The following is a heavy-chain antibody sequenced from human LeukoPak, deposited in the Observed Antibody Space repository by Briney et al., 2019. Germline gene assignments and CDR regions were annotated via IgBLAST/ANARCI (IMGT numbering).Heavy chain of an antibody. Sequence: GGSLRLSCSASGSPFSSYAMHWVRQAPGEGLEYVSAISDSGGSTYYADSVKGRFTISRDNSKNTLYLQMSSLRAEDTAVYFCVRGYSFGPYGMDVWGQGTTVTVSS. J-gene: IGHJ6*02. V-gene: IGHV3-64D*09. CDR3: VRGYSFGPYGMDV. D-gene: IGHD2-15*01. CDR2: ISDSGGST. CDR1: GSPFSSYA.